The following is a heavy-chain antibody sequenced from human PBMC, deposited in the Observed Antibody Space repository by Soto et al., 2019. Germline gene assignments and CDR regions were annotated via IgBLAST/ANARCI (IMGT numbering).Heavy chain of an antibody. J-gene: IGHJ4*02. Sequence: EVQLVESGGGLVKPGGSLRLSCAASGFTFSRYTMNWVRQAPGKGLEWVSSISSSSSYIYYADSVKGRFTISRDNAKNSLYVQMNSLRAEDTAVYYCARDRYGDYSFDYWGQGTLVTVS. D-gene: IGHD4-17*01. CDR1: GFTFSRYT. V-gene: IGHV3-21*01. CDR3: ARDRYGDYSFDY. CDR2: ISSSSSYI.